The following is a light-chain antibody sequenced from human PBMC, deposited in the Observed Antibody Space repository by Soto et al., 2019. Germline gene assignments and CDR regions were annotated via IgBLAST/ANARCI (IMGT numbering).Light chain of an antibody. CDR1: QSVGTN. Sequence: DIVMTQSPGTLAVSPGEGATLSCRASQSVGTNLAWYQQRPGQAPRLLVYGASTRASGIPPRFSGSGSGTDFTLTISSLQSEDFAVYYCQQLNYWPRITFGQGTRLEIK. V-gene: IGKV3-15*01. CDR3: QQLNYWPRIT. J-gene: IGKJ5*01. CDR2: GAS.